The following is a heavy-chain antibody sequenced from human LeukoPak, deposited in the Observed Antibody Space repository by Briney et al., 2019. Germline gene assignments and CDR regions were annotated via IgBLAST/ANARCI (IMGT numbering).Heavy chain of an antibody. CDR1: GGSFSGYY. J-gene: IGHJ6*02. D-gene: IGHD3-10*01. Sequence: PSETLSLTCAVYGGSFSGYYWSWIRQPPGKGLEWIGEINHSGSTNYNPSLKSRVTISVDTSKNQFSLKLSSVTAADTAVYYCARRYNGSGSYYNRAGPDGMDVWGQGTTVTVSS. V-gene: IGHV4-34*01. CDR3: ARRYNGSGSYYNRAGPDGMDV. CDR2: INHSGST.